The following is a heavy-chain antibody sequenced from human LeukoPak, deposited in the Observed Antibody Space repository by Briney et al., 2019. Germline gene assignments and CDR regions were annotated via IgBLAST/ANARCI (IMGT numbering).Heavy chain of an antibody. D-gene: IGHD1-26*01. CDR3: ASRTGSYYPFDS. CDR1: GYSFSNYY. CDR2: MYPGGSDI. V-gene: IGHV5-51*01. Sequence: GESLKISCKGSGYSFSNYYIDWVRQMPGKGLEWMGVMYPGGSDIRCSPSFQGQVTISADKSIDTAYLQWSSLKTSDSAMYYCASRTGSYYPFDSWGQGTLVTVSS. J-gene: IGHJ4*02.